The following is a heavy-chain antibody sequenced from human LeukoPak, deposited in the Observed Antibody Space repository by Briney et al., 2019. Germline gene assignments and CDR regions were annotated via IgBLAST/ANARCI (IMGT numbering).Heavy chain of an antibody. V-gene: IGHV1-69*06. D-gene: IGHD3-10*01. CDR1: GGTFSSYA. J-gene: IGHJ4*02. CDR2: IIPIFGTA. CDR3: ARGASAMELRIDY. Sequence: SVKVSCKASGGTFSSYAISWVRQAPGQGLEWMGGIIPIFGTANYAQKFQGRVTITADKSTSTAYMELGSLRSEDTAVYYCARGASAMELRIDYWGQGTLVTVSS.